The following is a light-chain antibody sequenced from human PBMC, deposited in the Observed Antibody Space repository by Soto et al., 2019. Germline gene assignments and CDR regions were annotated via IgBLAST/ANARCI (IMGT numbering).Light chain of an antibody. CDR1: QSFSSSY. J-gene: IGKJ3*01. Sequence: EIVLTQSPGTLSLSPGERATLSCRASQSFSSSYLAWYQQKPGQAPRLLIYCASSRATGIPDRFSGSGSGTDFTLTISRLEPEDCAVYYCQHYGSALFTFGPGTKVDVK. CDR2: CAS. V-gene: IGKV3-20*01. CDR3: QHYGSALFT.